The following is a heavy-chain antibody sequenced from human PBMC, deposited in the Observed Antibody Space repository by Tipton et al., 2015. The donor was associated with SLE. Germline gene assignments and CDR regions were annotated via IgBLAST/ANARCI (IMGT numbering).Heavy chain of an antibody. J-gene: IGHJ3*02. Sequence: GLVKPSETLSLTCTVSGGSISSYFWSWIRQSPGKGLEWIGSIYYSGSTNYNPSLKSRVTISGHTSKNQFSLRLNFVTAADTAVYYCVRAEGSWDAFDIWGQGTMVTVSS. CDR1: GGSISSYF. D-gene: IGHD2-15*01. CDR3: VRAEGSWDAFDI. CDR2: IYYSGST. V-gene: IGHV4-59*12.